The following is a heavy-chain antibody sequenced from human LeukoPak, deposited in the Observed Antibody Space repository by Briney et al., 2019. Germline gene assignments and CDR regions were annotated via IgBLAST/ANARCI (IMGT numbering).Heavy chain of an antibody. J-gene: IGHJ3*02. CDR3: AKGDWYDSSGSDAFDI. D-gene: IGHD3-22*01. CDR2: ITRSSTTI. CDR1: GFNFSIYS. Sequence: QPGGSLRLSCAASGFNFSIYSMNWVRQAPGKGLEWVSYITRSSTTIYYADSVKGRFTISRDNAKNSLYLQMNSLRAEDTAVYYCAKGDWYDSSGSDAFDIWGQGTMVTVSS. V-gene: IGHV3-48*01.